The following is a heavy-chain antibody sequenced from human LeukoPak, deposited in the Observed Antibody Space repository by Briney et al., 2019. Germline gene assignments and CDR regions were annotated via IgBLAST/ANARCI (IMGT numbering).Heavy chain of an antibody. CDR1: GIIFSTYN. V-gene: IGHV3-48*02. CDR2: ISGTSVTI. CDR3: ATPEGGY. Sequence: PGGSLRLSCAASGIIFSTYNMNWVRQAPGKGLEWVSYISGTSVTIYYADSVKSRFTISRDNAKNSLYLQMNSLRDEDTAVYYCATPEGGYWGQGTLVTVSS. J-gene: IGHJ4*02. D-gene: IGHD3-16*01.